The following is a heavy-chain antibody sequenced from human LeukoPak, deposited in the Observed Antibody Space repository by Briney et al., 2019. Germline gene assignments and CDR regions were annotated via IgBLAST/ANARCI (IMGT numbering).Heavy chain of an antibody. J-gene: IGHJ5*02. Sequence: GGSLRLSRAASGFTFSSYSMNWVRQAPGKGLEWVSSISSSSSYIYYADSVKGRFTISRDNAKNSLYLQMNSLRAEDTAVYYCARGVVVVAATYGWFDPWGQGTLVTVSS. CDR1: GFTFSSYS. CDR3: ARGVVVVAATYGWFDP. D-gene: IGHD2-15*01. CDR2: ISSSSSYI. V-gene: IGHV3-21*01.